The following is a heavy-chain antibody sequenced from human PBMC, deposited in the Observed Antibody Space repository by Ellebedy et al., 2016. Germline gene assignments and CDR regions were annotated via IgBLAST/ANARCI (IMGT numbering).Heavy chain of an antibody. CDR2: IWSGGLS. V-gene: IGHV3-53*01. D-gene: IGHD3-22*01. J-gene: IGHJ3*02. CDR3: ATRHFGGYNI. CDR1: GFTVIDNY. Sequence: GGSLRLXXAASGFTVIDNYMTWVRQAPGKGLEWVSVIWSGGLSYYADSVKGRFTISRDGSKNTLFLQVNSLRLEDTATYYCATRHFGGYNIWGRGTVVTVSS.